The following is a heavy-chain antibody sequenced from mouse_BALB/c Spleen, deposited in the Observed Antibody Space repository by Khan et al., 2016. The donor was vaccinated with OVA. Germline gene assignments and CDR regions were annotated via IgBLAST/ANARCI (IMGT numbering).Heavy chain of an antibody. J-gene: IGHJ3*01. Sequence: VELVESGGDLVRPGASVKLSCKTSGYIFTSYWIHWVKQRSGQGLEWIARIYPGTGSTYYNEKFKGKATLTADNSSSTAYMQLSSLTSEDSSVYLCARGSGYGNFVAYWGQGTLVTVSA. D-gene: IGHD2-1*01. V-gene: IGHV1S132*01. CDR2: IYPGTGST. CDR1: GYIFTSYW. CDR3: ARGSGYGNFVAY.